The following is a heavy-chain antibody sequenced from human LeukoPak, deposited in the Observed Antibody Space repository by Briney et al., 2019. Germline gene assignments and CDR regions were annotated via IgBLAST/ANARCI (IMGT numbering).Heavy chain of an antibody. J-gene: IGHJ4*02. V-gene: IGHV3-23*01. CDR2: ISEGVGDT. CDR1: GFTFTNYA. CDR3: AKREKGTTGRFFDY. D-gene: IGHD4-17*01. Sequence: GGSLRLSCAASGFTFTNYAMTWVRQAPGKGLEWVSGISEGVGDTYYADSVKGRFTISRDHSKNTLYLQMNSLRAEDTALYYCAKREKGTTGRFFDYWGQGTLVTVSS.